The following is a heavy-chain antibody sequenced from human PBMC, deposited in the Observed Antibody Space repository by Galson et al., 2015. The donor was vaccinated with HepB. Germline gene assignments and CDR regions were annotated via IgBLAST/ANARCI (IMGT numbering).Heavy chain of an antibody. CDR2: ISSDGGNT. J-gene: IGHJ4*02. V-gene: IGHV3-64D*06. Sequence: SLRLSCAASGFTFSSYTMHWVRQAPGKGLEYVSAISSDGGNTYYVDSVKGRFTISRDNSKNTLYLQMSSLRAEDTAVYYCVKGRLEYCGGDCPDYWGQGTLVIVSS. CDR3: VKGRLEYCGGDCPDY. CDR1: GFTFSSYT. D-gene: IGHD2-21*02.